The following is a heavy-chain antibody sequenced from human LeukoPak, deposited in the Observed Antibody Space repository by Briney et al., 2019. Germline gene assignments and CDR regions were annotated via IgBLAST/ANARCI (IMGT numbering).Heavy chain of an antibody. CDR1: GITFSSDA. D-gene: IGHD5-18*01. J-gene: IGHJ4*02. V-gene: IGHV3-23*01. CDR2: ISGGST. CDR3: ARDGGTRLKYSYGYGDY. Sequence: GGSLRLSCAASGITFSSDAMSWVRQAPGKGLEWVSAISGGSTYYAGSVKGRFTISRDNAKNSLYLQMNSLRAEDTAVYYCARDGGTRLKYSYGYGDYWGQGTLVTVSS.